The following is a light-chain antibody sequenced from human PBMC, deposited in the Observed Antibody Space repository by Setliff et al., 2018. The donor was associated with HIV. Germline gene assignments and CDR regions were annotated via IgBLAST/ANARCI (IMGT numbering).Light chain of an antibody. CDR3: SSYTTSNSLV. CDR1: SSDVGGYNY. Sequence: QSVLTQPASVSGSPGQSITISCTGTSSDVGGYNYVSWYQQHPGKAPKLMIYEVSNRPSGVSNRFSGSKSGKTASLTISGLQAEDEAEYYCSSYTTSNSLVFGRGT. CDR2: EVS. V-gene: IGLV2-14*01. J-gene: IGLJ3*02.